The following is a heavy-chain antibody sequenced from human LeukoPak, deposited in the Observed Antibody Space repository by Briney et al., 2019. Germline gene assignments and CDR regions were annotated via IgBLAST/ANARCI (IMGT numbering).Heavy chain of an antibody. CDR2: ISAYNGNT. CDR1: GYTFTTYG. CDR3: ARGHSSSWAYYFDY. J-gene: IGHJ4*02. Sequence: ASVKVSCKASGYTFTTYGISWVRQAPGQGLEWMGWISAYNGNTNYAPKVQGRVTMTTDASTSTAYMELRNLRSDDTAVYYCARGHSSSWAYYFDYWGQGTLVTVSS. D-gene: IGHD6-13*01. V-gene: IGHV1-18*01.